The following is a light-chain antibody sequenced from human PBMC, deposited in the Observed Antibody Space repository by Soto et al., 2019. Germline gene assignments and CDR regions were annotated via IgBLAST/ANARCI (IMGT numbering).Light chain of an antibody. CDR3: MQALEPPRT. Sequence: DIVMTQSPLSLPVTPGEPASISCRSSQSLLHSNGYNYLVWYLQKPGQSPQLLISSGSSRASGVTDRFSGSGSGTDFTLEISRVEAEDVGVYYCMQALEPPRTFGQGTKLEIK. CDR2: SGS. V-gene: IGKV2-28*01. CDR1: QSLLHSNGYNY. J-gene: IGKJ2*01.